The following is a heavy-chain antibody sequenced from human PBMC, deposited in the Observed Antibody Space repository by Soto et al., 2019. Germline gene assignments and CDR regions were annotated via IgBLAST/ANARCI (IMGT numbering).Heavy chain of an antibody. J-gene: IGHJ5*02. CDR2: IRSKANSYAT. V-gene: IGHV3-73*01. CDR3: SRQSLGATPTCSNGFDP. CDR1: GFTFSGSA. Sequence: CAASGFTFSGSAMHRVRQASGKGLEWVGRIRSKANSYATAYAASVKGRFTISRDDSKNTAYLQMNSLKIEDTAVYYCSRQSLGATPTCSNGFDPCGEGILVTVSS. D-gene: IGHD1-26*01.